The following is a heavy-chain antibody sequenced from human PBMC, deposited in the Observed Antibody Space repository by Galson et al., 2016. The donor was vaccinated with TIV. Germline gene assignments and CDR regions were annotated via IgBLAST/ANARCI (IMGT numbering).Heavy chain of an antibody. CDR1: EFTFSDYW. CDR3: ARDFPPGYGSSFNDY. Sequence: SLRLSCAASEFTFSDYWMSWVRQAPGKGLEWVANINQDGSEKYFVDSVKGRFTISRDNAKNSLFLQMDSLRAEDRAVYYCARDFPPGYGSSFNDYGGQGTLVTVSS. V-gene: IGHV3-7*01. J-gene: IGHJ4*02. D-gene: IGHD6-13*01. CDR2: INQDGSEK.